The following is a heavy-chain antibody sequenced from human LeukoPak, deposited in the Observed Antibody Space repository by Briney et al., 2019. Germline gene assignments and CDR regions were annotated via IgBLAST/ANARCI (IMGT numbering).Heavy chain of an antibody. CDR3: VKESLEGDT. V-gene: IGHV3-30*02. CDR1: GFTFTNFG. CDR2: IRHDGNIG. J-gene: IGHJ5*02. Sequence: GGSLRLSCAASGFTFTNFGMHWVRQAPGKGLDWVAFIRHDGNIGFYADSVQGRFTISRDNSKNTLDLQMNSLRTEDTAVYYCVKESLEGDTWGQGTLVTVSS. D-gene: IGHD1-1*01.